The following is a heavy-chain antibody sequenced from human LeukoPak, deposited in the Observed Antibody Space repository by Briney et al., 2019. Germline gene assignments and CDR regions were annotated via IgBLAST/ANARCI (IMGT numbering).Heavy chain of an antibody. J-gene: IGHJ6*04. CDR1: GYTFTTYG. CDR3: ATGLWFGKYLDV. V-gene: IGHV1-18*01. Sequence: ASVKVSCRASGYTFTTYGISWVRQAPGQGLEWMGWVSPYNGNTNYRQKFQGRVTMTTDTSTSTAYMELRSLRSDDTAVYYCATGLWFGKYLDVWGKGTTVTISS. D-gene: IGHD3-10*01. CDR2: VSPYNGNT.